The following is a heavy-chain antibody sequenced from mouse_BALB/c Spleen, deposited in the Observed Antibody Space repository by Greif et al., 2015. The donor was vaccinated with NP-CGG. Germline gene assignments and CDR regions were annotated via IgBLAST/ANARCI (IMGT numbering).Heavy chain of an antibody. CDR2: INPSTGYT. V-gene: IGHV1-7*01. D-gene: IGHD2-3*01. J-gene: IGHJ2*01. CDR1: GYTFTSYW. Sequence: VKLVESGAELAKPGASVKMSCKASGYTFTSYWMHWVKQRPGQGLEWIGYINPSTGYTEYNQKFKDKATLTADKPSSTAYMQLCSLTSEDSAVYYCAIYDGYYFDYWGQGTTLTVSS. CDR3: AIYDGYYFDY.